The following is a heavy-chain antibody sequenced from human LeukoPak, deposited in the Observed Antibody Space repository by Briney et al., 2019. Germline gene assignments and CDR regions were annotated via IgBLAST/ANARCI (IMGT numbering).Heavy chain of an antibody. V-gene: IGHV3-23*01. CDR2: ISGSGGST. CDR3: AKDRLHYDSSGYKY. Sequence: PGGSLRLSCAASGFTFSSYAMSWVRQAPGKGLEWVSAISGSGGSTYYADSVKGRFTISRDNSKNTLYLQMNSLRAEDTAVHYCAKDRLHYDSSGYKYWGQGTLVTVSS. D-gene: IGHD3-22*01. CDR1: GFTFSSYA. J-gene: IGHJ4*02.